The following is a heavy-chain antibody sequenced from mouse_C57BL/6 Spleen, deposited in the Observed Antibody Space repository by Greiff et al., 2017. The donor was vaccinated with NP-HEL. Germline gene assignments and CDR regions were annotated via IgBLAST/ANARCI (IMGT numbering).Heavy chain of an antibody. CDR3: ARDYGSSPYYAMDY. CDR1: GYTFTSYW. J-gene: IGHJ4*01. V-gene: IGHV1-69*01. D-gene: IGHD1-1*01. Sequence: QVQLQQPGAELVMPGASVKLSCKASGYTFTSYWMHWVKQRPGQGLEWIGEIDPSDSYTNYNQKFKGKSTLTVDKSSSTAYMQLSSLTSEYSAVYYCARDYGSSPYYAMDYWGQGTSVTVSS. CDR2: IDPSDSYT.